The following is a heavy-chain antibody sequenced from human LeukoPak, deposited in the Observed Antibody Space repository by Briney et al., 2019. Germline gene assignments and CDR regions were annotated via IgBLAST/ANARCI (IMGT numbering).Heavy chain of an antibody. Sequence: SETLSLTCTVSGGSISSSSYYWGWIRQPPGKGLEWIGSIYYSGSTYYNPSLKSRVTISVDTSKNQFSLKLSSVTAADTAVYYCARQLPDERYCSSTSCSMVYYFDYWGQGTLVTVSS. CDR3: ARQLPDERYCSSTSCSMVYYFDY. V-gene: IGHV4-39*01. CDR2: IYYSGST. D-gene: IGHD2-2*01. CDR1: GGSISSSSYY. J-gene: IGHJ4*02.